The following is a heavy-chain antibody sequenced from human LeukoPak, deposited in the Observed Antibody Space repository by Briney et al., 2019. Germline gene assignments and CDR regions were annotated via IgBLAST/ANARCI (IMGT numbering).Heavy chain of an antibody. J-gene: IGHJ4*02. D-gene: IGHD4-23*01. V-gene: IGHV3-21*01. CDR1: GFTFSSYS. Sequence: PGGSLRLSCAASGFTFSSYSMNWVRQAPGKGLEWVSSISSSSSYIYYADSVKGRFTISRDNAKNSLYLQMNSLRAEDTAVYYCACDYGGNPGSYFDYWGQGTLVTVSS. CDR2: ISSSSSYI. CDR3: ACDYGGNPGSYFDY.